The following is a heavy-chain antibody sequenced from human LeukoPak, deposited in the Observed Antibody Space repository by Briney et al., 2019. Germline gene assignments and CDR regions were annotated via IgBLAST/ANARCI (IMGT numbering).Heavy chain of an antibody. CDR1: GYTFTSYY. J-gene: IGHJ3*02. Sequence: ASVKASCKASGYTFTSYYMHWVRQAPGQGLEWMGIINPSGGSTSYAQKFQGRVTMTRDTSTSTVYMELSSLRSEDTAVYYCARVLSGSYVNSAFDIWGQGTMVTVSS. CDR2: INPSGGST. CDR3: ARVLSGSYVNSAFDI. V-gene: IGHV1-46*01. D-gene: IGHD1-26*01.